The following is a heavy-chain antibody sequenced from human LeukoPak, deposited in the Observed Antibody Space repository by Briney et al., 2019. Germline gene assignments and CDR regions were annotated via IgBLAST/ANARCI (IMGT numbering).Heavy chain of an antibody. Sequence: KPSETLSLTCTVSGGPISGYYWSWIRQPAGKGLEWIGHIYSSGTTNYNPSLKSRVTMSLDTSKNQFSLNLRSLTAADTAVYYCARLSPSPDYWGQGTLVTVSS. D-gene: IGHD5/OR15-5a*01. CDR1: GGPISGYY. CDR3: ARLSPSPDY. J-gene: IGHJ4*02. CDR2: IYSSGTT. V-gene: IGHV4-4*07.